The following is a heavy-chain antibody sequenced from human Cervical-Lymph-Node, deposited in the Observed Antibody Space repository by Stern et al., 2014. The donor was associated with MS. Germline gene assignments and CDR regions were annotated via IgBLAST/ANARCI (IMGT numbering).Heavy chain of an antibody. CDR3: ARYRANYGVFDY. CDR1: GYTFTDYG. V-gene: IGHV1-18*01. J-gene: IGHJ4*02. D-gene: IGHD4/OR15-4a*01. CDR2: VSGHNGVT. Sequence: QVQLVPSGGEVKKPGASVKVSCKTSGYTFTDYGVTWVRLAPGQWLEWMGWVSGHNGVTNDARKFQDRVTISRDTSTSTAYMELRRLRADDTAVYYCARYRANYGVFDYWGQGSLVTVSA.